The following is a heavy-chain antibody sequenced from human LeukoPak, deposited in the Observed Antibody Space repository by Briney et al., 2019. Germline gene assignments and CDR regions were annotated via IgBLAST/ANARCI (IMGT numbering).Heavy chain of an antibody. CDR2: IFYSGST. CDR3: AREVATGVGYYGMDV. CDR1: GGSISTVVYY. J-gene: IGHJ6*02. V-gene: IGHV4-31*03. D-gene: IGHD1-14*01. Sequence: PSQTLSLTCTVSGGSISTVVYYWNWIRQHPGKGLEWIGYIFYSGSTYYSPSLKSRINISLDTSKNLFSLKLSSVTAADTAVYYYAREVATGVGYYGMDVWGQGTTVTVSS.